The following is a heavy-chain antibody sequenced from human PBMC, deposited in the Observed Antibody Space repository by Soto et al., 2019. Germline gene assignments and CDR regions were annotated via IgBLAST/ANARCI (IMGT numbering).Heavy chain of an antibody. CDR1: GFTFTNYA. D-gene: IGHD2-21*02. CDR3: ARDPEGDQGMAFDS. CDR2: IKSRGVTT. J-gene: IGHJ4*02. V-gene: IGHV3-23*01. Sequence: EVQLLESGGGLVQPGGSLRRSCAASGFTFTNYAMSWVRQPPGKGPEWVSVIKSRGVTTWYLASVRGRFTISRDDSENTVYLQTTSLRAEDTAKYYCARDPEGDQGMAFDSWGQGNLVTVSS.